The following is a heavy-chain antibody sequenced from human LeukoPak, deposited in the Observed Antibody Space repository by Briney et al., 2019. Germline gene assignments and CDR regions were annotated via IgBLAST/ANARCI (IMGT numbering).Heavy chain of an antibody. CDR2: IRYDGSNK. V-gene: IGHV3-30*02. CDR3: TKDYYYGSGGGNYYYYYMDV. Sequence: GGSLRLSCAASGFTFSSYGMHWVRQAPGKGLEWVAFIRYDGSNKYYADSVKGRFTISRDNSKNTLYLQMNSLRAEDTAVYYCTKDYYYGSGGGNYYYYYMDVWGKGTTVTISS. D-gene: IGHD3-10*01. CDR1: GFTFSSYG. J-gene: IGHJ6*03.